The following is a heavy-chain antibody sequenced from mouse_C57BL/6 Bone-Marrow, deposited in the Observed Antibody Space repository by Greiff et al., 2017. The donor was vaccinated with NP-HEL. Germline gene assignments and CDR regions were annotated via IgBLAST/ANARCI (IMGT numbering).Heavy chain of an antibody. D-gene: IGHD1-1*01. Sequence: VQLQQSGAELARPGASVKLSCKASGYTFTSYGISWVKQRTGQGLEWIGEIYPRSGNTYYNEEFKGKATLTADKSSSTAYMELRSLTSEDSAVYFCARPYYYGSFFDYWGQGTTLTVSS. J-gene: IGHJ2*01. CDR2: IYPRSGNT. V-gene: IGHV1-81*01. CDR3: ARPYYYGSFFDY. CDR1: GYTFTSYG.